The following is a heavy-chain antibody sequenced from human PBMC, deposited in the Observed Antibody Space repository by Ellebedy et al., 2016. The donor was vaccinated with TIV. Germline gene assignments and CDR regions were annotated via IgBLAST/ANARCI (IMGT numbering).Heavy chain of an antibody. V-gene: IGHV2-70*01. Sequence: SGPTLVKPTQTLTLTCTFSGFSLASSGMCLGWIRQPPGKALEWLAVIDWEGDAYYSTSLKTRLTISKDTSQNQVVLTMARVDPVDTATYYCARMLGGASSLGNWYFDLWGRGTLVFVSS. CDR2: IDWEGDA. CDR3: ARMLGGASSLGNWYFDL. J-gene: IGHJ2*01. D-gene: IGHD6-6*01. CDR1: GFSLASSGMC.